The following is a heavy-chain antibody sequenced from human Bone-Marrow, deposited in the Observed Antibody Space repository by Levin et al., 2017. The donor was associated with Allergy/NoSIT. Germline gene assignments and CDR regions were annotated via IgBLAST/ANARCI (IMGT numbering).Heavy chain of an antibody. J-gene: IGHJ4*02. Sequence: LSLTCAASGFTFTTYWMSWVRQAPGKGLEWVANIKQDGSEKYYVDSVKGRFTISRDNAKNSLYLQMNSLRAEDTAVYYCARGSDGYNSGGFYWGQGTLVTVSS. CDR1: GFTFTTYW. CDR2: IKQDGSEK. CDR3: ARGSDGYNSGGFY. D-gene: IGHD3-22*01. V-gene: IGHV3-7*02.